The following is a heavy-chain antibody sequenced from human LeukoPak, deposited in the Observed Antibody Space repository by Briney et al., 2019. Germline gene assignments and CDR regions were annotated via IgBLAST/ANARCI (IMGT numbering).Heavy chain of an antibody. CDR1: DGSINSGL. CDR3: ARILDVSGWPFDY. D-gene: IGHD6-19*01. V-gene: IGHV4-59*01. Sequence: SETLSLSCTASDGSINSGLWAWIRQPPGKGLEWIGYIRYSGRTSYNPSLKSRVTISIDTSKNLFSLKLRSVTTADTAIYYCARILDVSGWPFDYWGQGTLVTVSS. CDR2: IRYSGRT. J-gene: IGHJ4*02.